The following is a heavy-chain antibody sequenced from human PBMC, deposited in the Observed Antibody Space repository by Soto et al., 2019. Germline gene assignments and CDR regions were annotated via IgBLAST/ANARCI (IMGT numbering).Heavy chain of an antibody. V-gene: IGHV1-69*12. CDR2: IIPIFGTA. J-gene: IGHJ6*02. CDR3: ARDMGDIVLVPAAMQNYYGMDV. Sequence: QVQLVQSGAEVKKPGSSVKVSCKASGGTFSSYAISWVRQAPGQGLEWMGGIIPIFGTANYAQKFQGRVTITADESTSTAYMELSSLRSEDTAVYYCARDMGDIVLVPAAMQNYYGMDVWGQGTTVTVSS. D-gene: IGHD2-2*01. CDR1: GGTFSSYA.